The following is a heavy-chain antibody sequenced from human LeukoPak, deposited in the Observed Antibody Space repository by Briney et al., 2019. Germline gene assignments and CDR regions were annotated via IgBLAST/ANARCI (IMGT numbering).Heavy chain of an antibody. D-gene: IGHD5-12*01. CDR3: ARMWATEAFDI. CDR2: IYYSGST. CDR1: GGSISSSSYY. J-gene: IGHJ3*02. Sequence: ETLSLTCTVSGGSISSSSYYWGWIRQPPGKGLEWIGSIYYSGSTYYNPSLKSRVTISVDTSKNQFSLKLSSVTAADTAVYYCARMWATEAFDIWGQGTMVTVSS. V-gene: IGHV4-39*07.